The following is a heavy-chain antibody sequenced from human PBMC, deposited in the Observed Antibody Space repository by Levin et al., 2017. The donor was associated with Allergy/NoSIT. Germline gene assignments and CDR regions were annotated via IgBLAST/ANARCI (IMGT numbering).Heavy chain of an antibody. CDR2: ISGSGGST. D-gene: IGHD3-10*01. Sequence: GESLKISCAASGFTFSSYAMSWVRQAPGKGLEWVSAISGSGGSTYYADSVKGRFTISRDNSKNTLYLQMNSLRAEDTAVYWCVCGWGTFDYWGQGTLVTVSS. CDR1: GFTFSSYA. V-gene: IGHV3-23*01. J-gene: IGHJ4*02. CDR3: VCGWGTFDY.